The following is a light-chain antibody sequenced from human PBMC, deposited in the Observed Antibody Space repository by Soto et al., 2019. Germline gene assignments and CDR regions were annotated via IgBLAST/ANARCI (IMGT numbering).Light chain of an antibody. CDR2: DSD. Sequence: QYVLTQPPSVSGAPGQRVTISCTGSSSNIGAGYAVHWYQQRPGTAPKLLISDSDNRPSGVPDRFSGSKSGTSASLAITGLPAEDEADYYCQSYDNSHDWDVIFGGGTQLTVL. CDR3: QSYDNSHDWDVI. V-gene: IGLV1-40*01. J-gene: IGLJ2*01. CDR1: SSNIGAGYA.